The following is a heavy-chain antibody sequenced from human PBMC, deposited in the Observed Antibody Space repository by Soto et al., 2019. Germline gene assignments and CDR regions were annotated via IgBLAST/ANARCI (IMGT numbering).Heavy chain of an antibody. CDR1: GYTFTSYY. V-gene: IGHV1-46*01. D-gene: IGHD6-13*01. J-gene: IGHJ5*02. Sequence: QVQLVQSGAEVKKPGASVKVSCKASGYTFTSYYMHWVRQAPGQGLEWMGIINPSGGSTSYAQKFQGRVTMTRDTSTSTVYMELSSLRSEDTAVYYCARDKEGIAAAIRARVSRGGFDPWGQGTLVTVSS. CDR2: INPSGGST. CDR3: ARDKEGIAAAIRARVSRGGFDP.